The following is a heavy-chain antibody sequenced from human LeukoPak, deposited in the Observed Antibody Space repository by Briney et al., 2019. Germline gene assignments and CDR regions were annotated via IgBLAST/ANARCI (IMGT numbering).Heavy chain of an antibody. D-gene: IGHD2-2*01. CDR2: IRSKAYGGTT. J-gene: IGHJ4*02. Sequence: GGSLRLSCTASGFTFGDYAMSWFRQAPGKGLEWVGFIRSKAYGGTTEYAASVKGRFTISRDDSKSIAYLQMNSLKTEDTAVYYCTRDWTTTSHIVVVPAATIPYFDYWGQGTLVTVSS. V-gene: IGHV3-49*03. CDR3: TRDWTTTSHIVVVPAATIPYFDY. CDR1: GFTFGDYA.